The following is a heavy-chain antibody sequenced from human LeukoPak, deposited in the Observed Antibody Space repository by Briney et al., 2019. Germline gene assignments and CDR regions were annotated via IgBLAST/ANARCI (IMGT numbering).Heavy chain of an antibody. CDR3: ARLRYFDWSDFDY. CDR2: IYSGGST. CDR1: GFTVSSNY. J-gene: IGHJ4*02. Sequence: QPGGSLRLSCAASGFTVSSNYMSWVRQAPGKGLEWVSVIYSGGSTYYADSVKGRFTISRDNSKNTLYLQMNSLRAEDTAVYYCARLRYFDWSDFDYWGQGTLVTVSS. D-gene: IGHD3-9*01. V-gene: IGHV3-66*01.